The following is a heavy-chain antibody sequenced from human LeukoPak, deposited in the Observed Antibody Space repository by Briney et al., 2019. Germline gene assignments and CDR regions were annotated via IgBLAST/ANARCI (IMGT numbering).Heavy chain of an antibody. J-gene: IGHJ4*02. Sequence: GGSLRLSCAASGFTFSSYWMHWVRQAPGKGLVWVSRIHSDGSSTTYADSVKGRFTISRDNSKNTLYLQMNSLRAEDTAVYYCAKDFWDYYDSLENFDYWGQGTLVTVSS. CDR3: AKDFWDYYDSLENFDY. CDR2: IHSDGSST. CDR1: GFTFSSYW. D-gene: IGHD3-22*01. V-gene: IGHV3-74*01.